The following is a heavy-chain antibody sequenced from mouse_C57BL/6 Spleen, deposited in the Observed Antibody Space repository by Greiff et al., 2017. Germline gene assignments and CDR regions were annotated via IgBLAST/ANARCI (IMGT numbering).Heavy chain of an antibody. CDR2: INPNNGGT. D-gene: IGHD2-5*01. CDR1: GYTFTDYY. V-gene: IGHV1-26*01. J-gene: IGHJ4*01. CDR3: ARGNYSNPYAMDY. Sequence: EVQLQQSGPELVQPGASVKISCKASGYTFTDYYMNWVKQSHGKSLEWIGDINPNNGGTSYNQKFKGKATLTVDKSSSTAYMELRSLTSEDSAVYYCARGNYSNPYAMDYWGQGTSVTVSS.